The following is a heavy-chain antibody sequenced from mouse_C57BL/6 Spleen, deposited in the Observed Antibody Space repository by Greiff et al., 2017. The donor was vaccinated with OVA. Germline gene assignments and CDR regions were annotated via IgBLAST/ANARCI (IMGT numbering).Heavy chain of an antibody. J-gene: IGHJ2*01. CDR1: GFTFSDYG. CDR3: ARPYSNYGLYYFDY. V-gene: IGHV5-17*01. D-gene: IGHD2-5*01. CDR2: ISSGSSTI. Sequence: EVQLQESGGGLVKPGGSLKLSCAASGFTFSDYGMHWVRQAPEKGLEWVAYISSGSSTIYYADTVKGRFTISRDNAKNTLFLQMTSLRSEDTAMYYCARPYSNYGLYYFDYWGQGTTLTVSS.